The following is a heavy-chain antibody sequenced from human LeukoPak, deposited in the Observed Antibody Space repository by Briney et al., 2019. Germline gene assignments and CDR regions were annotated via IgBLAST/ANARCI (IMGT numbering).Heavy chain of an antibody. CDR2: IYYRGST. CDR1: GDFLSSYY. J-gene: IGHJ2*01. Sequence: SETLSLTCTVSGDFLSSYYWSWIRQPPGKGLEWIGNIYYRGSTNYNPSLKSRVAISVDTSKNQFSLKVNSMTAADTAVYYCARSPYQPTIWWYFDLWGRGTSITVSS. V-gene: IGHV4-59*01. CDR3: ARSPYQPTIWWYFDL. D-gene: IGHD2-2*01.